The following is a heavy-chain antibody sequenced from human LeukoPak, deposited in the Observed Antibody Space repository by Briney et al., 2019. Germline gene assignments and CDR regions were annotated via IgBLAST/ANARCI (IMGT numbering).Heavy chain of an antibody. J-gene: IGHJ4*02. Sequence: GASVKVSCKASGYTFTGYYMHWVRQAPGQGLEWMGWINPNSGGTNYAQKFQGRVTMTRGTSISTAYMELSRLRSDDTAVYYCARGYYYDSTLVAYWGQGTLVTVSS. V-gene: IGHV1-2*02. CDR3: ARGYYYDSTLVAY. CDR1: GYTFTGYY. D-gene: IGHD3-22*01. CDR2: INPNSGGT.